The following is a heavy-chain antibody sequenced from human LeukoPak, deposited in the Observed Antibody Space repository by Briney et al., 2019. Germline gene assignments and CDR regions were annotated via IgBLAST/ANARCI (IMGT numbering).Heavy chain of an antibody. Sequence: GESLKISCKASGYSFTSYWIGWVRQMSGKGLEWMGIIYPGDSDSRYSPSFQGQVTISADKSISTAYLQWSSLKASDTAMYYCARQGYCGGDCYSGAFDIWGQGTMVTVSS. CDR2: IYPGDSDS. J-gene: IGHJ3*02. CDR1: GYSFTSYW. V-gene: IGHV5-51*01. D-gene: IGHD2-21*02. CDR3: ARQGYCGGDCYSGAFDI.